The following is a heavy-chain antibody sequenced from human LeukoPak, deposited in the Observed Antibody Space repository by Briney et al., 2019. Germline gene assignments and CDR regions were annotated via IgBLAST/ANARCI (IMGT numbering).Heavy chain of an antibody. CDR1: GGTFSSYA. V-gene: IGHV1-69*05. CDR2: ITVMSGTA. D-gene: IGHD5-12*01. CDR3: ATELRGYSFGYDS. Sequence: GASVKVSCKASGGTFSSYAIAWVLQAPGQGLEWMGRITVMSGTANYAQKFQDRVTITTDESTRTSYMEVSSLRSEDTAVYFCATELRGYSFGYDSWGQGTLVTVSS. J-gene: IGHJ5*01.